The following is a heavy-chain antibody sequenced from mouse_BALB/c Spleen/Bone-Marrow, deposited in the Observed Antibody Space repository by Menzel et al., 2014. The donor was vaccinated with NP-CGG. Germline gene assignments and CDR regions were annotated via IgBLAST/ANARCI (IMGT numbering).Heavy chain of an antibody. V-gene: IGHV1-69*02. Sequence: QVQLQQSGAEFVKPGASVELSCKASGYTFTSYWMHWVKQRPGQGLEWIGEIDPSDSYTNYNQKFKGKATLTVDKSSSTAYMQLSSLTSEDSAVYYCARRELGPRWFTYWGQGTLVTVSA. J-gene: IGHJ3*01. CDR3: ARRELGPRWFTY. D-gene: IGHD3-1*01. CDR1: GYTFTSYW. CDR2: IDPSDSYT.